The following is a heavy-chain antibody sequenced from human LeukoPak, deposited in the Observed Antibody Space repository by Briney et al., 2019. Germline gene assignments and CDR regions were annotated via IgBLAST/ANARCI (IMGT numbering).Heavy chain of an antibody. CDR1: GGSFSGYY. V-gene: IGHV4-34*01. J-gene: IGHJ4*02. CDR2: INHSGST. CDR3: ARVPRLPRLTSWHFDY. Sequence: PSETLSLTCAVYGGSFSGYYWSWICQPPGKGLEWIGEINHSGSTNYNPSLKSRVTISVDTSKNQFSLKLSSVTAADTAVYYCARVPRLPRLTSWHFDYWGQGTLVTVSS. D-gene: IGHD1-14*01.